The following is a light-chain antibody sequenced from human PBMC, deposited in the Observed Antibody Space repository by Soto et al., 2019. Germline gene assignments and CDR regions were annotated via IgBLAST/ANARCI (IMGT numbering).Light chain of an antibody. J-gene: IGLJ3*02. CDR1: SGSVSTSYY. V-gene: IGLV8-61*01. CDR3: VLYMGSGIGV. CDR2: STN. Sequence: QAVVTQEPSFSVSPGRTVTLTCGLSSGSVSTSYYPSWYQQTPGQAPRTLIYSTNTPSSGVPYRFSGSILGNKAALTITGAEEDDEYDYDCVLYMGSGIGVFGGGTKLTVL.